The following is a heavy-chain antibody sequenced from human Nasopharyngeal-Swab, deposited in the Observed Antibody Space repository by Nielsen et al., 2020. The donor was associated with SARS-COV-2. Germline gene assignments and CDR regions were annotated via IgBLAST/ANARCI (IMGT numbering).Heavy chain of an antibody. CDR2: ISAYNGNT. CDR3: ARGIGFEGSYGDYHGAY. CDR1: GYTFTSYG. V-gene: IGHV1-18*01. J-gene: IGHJ4*02. Sequence: ASVKVSYKASGYTFTSYGISWVRQAPGQGLEWMGWISAYNGNTNYAQKLQGRVTMTTDTSTSTAYMELRSLRSDDTAVYYCARGIGFEGSYGDYHGAYWGQGTLVTVSS. D-gene: IGHD4-17*01.